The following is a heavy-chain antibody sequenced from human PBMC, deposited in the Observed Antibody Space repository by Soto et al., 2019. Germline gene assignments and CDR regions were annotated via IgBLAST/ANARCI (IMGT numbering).Heavy chain of an antibody. D-gene: IGHD5-12*01. CDR1: GFTFSSYW. J-gene: IGHJ6*02. CDR3: ASVGRGGATTGYYYGMDV. Sequence: EVQLVESGGGLVQPGGSLRLSCAASGFTFSSYWMHWVRQAPGKGLVWVSRINSDGSSTSYADSVKGRFTISRDNAKNTLYLQMNSRRAEDTAVYYCASVGRGGATTGYYYGMDVWGQGTTVTVSS. V-gene: IGHV3-74*01. CDR2: INSDGSST.